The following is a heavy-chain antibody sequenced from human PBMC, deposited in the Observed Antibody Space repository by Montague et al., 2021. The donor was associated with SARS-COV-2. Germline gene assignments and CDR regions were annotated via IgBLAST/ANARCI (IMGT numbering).Heavy chain of an antibody. J-gene: IGHJ6*02. Sequence: SETLSLTCAVYGGSFSGYYWSWIRQPPGKGLEWIGEINHSGSTNYNPSLKSRVTTSVDTSKNQFSLKPSSVTAADTAVYYCTREGYQVLWSDYYYGMDVWGQGTTVTVSS. CDR2: INHSGST. CDR1: GGSFSGYY. D-gene: IGHD2-2*01. V-gene: IGHV4-34*01. CDR3: TREGYQVLWSDYYYGMDV.